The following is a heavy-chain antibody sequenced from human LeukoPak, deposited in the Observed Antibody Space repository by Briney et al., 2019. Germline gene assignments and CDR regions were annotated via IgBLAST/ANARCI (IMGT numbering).Heavy chain of an antibody. J-gene: IGHJ5*02. Sequence: GASVKVSCKASGGTFSSYAISWVRQAPGQGLEWMGGIIPIFGTANYAQKFKGRVPITADESTSTAYMELSSLRSEDTAVYYCASGYDFWSGYYSGGYWFDPWGQGTLVTVSS. D-gene: IGHD3-3*01. CDR3: ASGYDFWSGYYSGGYWFDP. CDR1: GGTFSSYA. CDR2: IIPIFGTA. V-gene: IGHV1-69*13.